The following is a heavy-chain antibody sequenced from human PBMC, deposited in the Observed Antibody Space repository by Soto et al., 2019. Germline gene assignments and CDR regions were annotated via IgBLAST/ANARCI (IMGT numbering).Heavy chain of an antibody. CDR3: ARGGFLAAAGKEYCYYGMDI. J-gene: IGHJ6*02. V-gene: IGHV1-18*01. CDR2: ISAYNGNT. CDR1: GYSFTSYG. D-gene: IGHD6-13*01. Sequence: ASVKVSCKASGYSFTSYGISWVRQAPGQGLGWMGWISAYNGNTNYAQKPQGRVTMTTDTSTSTAYMELRSLRYDDAVVYYFARGGFLAAAGKEYCYYGMDISGHGTTVTVSS.